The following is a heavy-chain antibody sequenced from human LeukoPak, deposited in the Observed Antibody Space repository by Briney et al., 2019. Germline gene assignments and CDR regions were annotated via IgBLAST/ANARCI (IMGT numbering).Heavy chain of an antibody. D-gene: IGHD3-22*01. CDR1: GGSISSYY. CDR2: IYYSGST. J-gene: IGHJ4*02. Sequence: SETLSLTCTVSGGSISSYYWSWIRQPPGKGLEWIGYIYYSGSTNYNPSLKSRVTISVDTSKNQFSLKLSSVTAADTAVYYCARDRGYQIFDYWGQGTLVTVSS. CDR3: ARDRGYQIFDY. V-gene: IGHV4-59*01.